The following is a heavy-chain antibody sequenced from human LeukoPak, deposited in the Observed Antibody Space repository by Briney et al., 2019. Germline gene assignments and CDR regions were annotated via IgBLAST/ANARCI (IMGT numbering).Heavy chain of an antibody. V-gene: IGHV4-31*03. CDR1: GGSINSGGYY. CDR3: ASRPYDSNGNYYGVFDY. J-gene: IGHJ4*02. Sequence: PSETLSLTCTVSGGSINSGGYYWSWIRQHPGKGLEWIGCMYYSGSTYYNPALKSRVTISADTSKNQFSLKLSSVTAADTAMYYCASRPYDSNGNYYGVFDYWGQGTLATVSS. CDR2: MYYSGST. D-gene: IGHD3-22*01.